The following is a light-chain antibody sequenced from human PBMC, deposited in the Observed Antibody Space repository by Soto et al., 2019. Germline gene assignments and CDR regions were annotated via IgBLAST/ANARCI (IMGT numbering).Light chain of an antibody. CDR2: KAS. V-gene: IGKV1-5*03. CDR3: QQYYTYSRT. J-gene: IGKJ1*01. CDR1: QSISSW. Sequence: DIQMTQSPSTLSASVGDRVTITCRASQSISSWLAWYQQKPGKAPDLLIYKASSLVSGVPSRFSGSGSGTEFTITISSLQPDDFATYYCQQYYTYSRTFGQGTKVEIK.